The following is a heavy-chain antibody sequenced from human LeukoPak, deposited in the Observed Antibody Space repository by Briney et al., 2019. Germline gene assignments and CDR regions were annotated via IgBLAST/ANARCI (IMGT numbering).Heavy chain of an antibody. CDR3: AATDLSRTYYYASGTAR. V-gene: IGHV1-58*01. D-gene: IGHD3-10*01. CDR1: GFSFTSSS. J-gene: IGHJ4*02. Sequence: EASVKVSFKTSGFSFTSSSVQWVRQARGQRLEWIGWIVVGSGKTEYAQKFQERVTITRDMSTSTAYMELSSLRSEDTAVYYCAATDLSRTYYYASGTARWGQGTLVTVSS. CDR2: IVVGSGKT.